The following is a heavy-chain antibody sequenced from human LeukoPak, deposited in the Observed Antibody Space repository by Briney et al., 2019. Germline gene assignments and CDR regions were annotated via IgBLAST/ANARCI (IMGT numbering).Heavy chain of an antibody. CDR2: IYYSGST. J-gene: IGHJ4*02. Sequence: SETLSLTCTVSGGSISSGGYYWSWIRQHPGKGLEWIGYIYYSGSTYYNPSLKSRVTISVDTSKNQFSLKLSSVTAADTAVYYCARGLTSTTVTTFSYFDYWGQGTLVTVSS. D-gene: IGHD4-17*01. CDR3: ARGLTSTTVTTFSYFDY. V-gene: IGHV4-31*03. CDR1: GGSISSGGYY.